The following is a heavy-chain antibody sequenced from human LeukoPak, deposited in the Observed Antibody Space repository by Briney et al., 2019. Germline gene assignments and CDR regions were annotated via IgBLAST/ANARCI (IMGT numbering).Heavy chain of an antibody. Sequence: GGSLRLSCAASGFTFSSYAMSWVRQAPGKGLEWVSAISGSGGSTYYADSVKGRFTISRDNSKNTLYLQMNSLRAEDTAVYYRAKDDAIVVVAIPGYWGQGTLVTVSS. V-gene: IGHV3-23*01. CDR1: GFTFSSYA. CDR2: ISGSGGST. J-gene: IGHJ4*02. D-gene: IGHD3-22*01. CDR3: AKDDAIVVVAIPGY.